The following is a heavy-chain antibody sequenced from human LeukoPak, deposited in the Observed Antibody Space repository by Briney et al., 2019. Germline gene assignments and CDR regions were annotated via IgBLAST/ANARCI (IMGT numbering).Heavy chain of an antibody. Sequence: GGSLRLSCAATGVTFKDYGMHWVAQPPGKGLEWVSGINWNGGGTDYADSGKGRFTISRDNAKNSLYLQLSSLRPEDTALYYCAKHMRATNTYSFFGLDVWGQGTTVTVSS. V-gene: IGHV3-20*04. CDR2: INWNGGGT. D-gene: IGHD1-26*01. CDR1: GVTFKDYG. CDR3: AKHMRATNTYSFFGLDV. J-gene: IGHJ6*02.